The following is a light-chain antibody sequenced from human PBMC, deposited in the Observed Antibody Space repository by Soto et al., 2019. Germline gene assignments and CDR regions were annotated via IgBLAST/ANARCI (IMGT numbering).Light chain of an antibody. CDR3: QSYDSRLSAYV. J-gene: IGLJ1*01. Sequence: QSVLTQPPSVSGAPGQRVTISCTGSSSNIGAGYDVHWYQQLPGTAPKLLIYGNTNRPSGVPDRFSGYKSGTSASLAITGLQAEDEADYYCQSYDSRLSAYVFVTGTKLTVL. V-gene: IGLV1-40*01. CDR1: SSNIGAGYD. CDR2: GNT.